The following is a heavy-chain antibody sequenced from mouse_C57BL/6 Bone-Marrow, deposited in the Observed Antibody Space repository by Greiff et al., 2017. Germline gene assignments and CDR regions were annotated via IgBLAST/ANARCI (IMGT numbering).Heavy chain of an antibody. Sequence: QVQLQQPGAELVMPGASVKLSCKASGYTFTSYWMHWVKQRPGQGLEWIGEIDPSDSYTNYNQKFKGKSTLTVDKSSSTAYMQLSSLTSEYSAVYYGAREEDYYEGYTTGAYWGQGTLVTVSA. V-gene: IGHV1-69*01. J-gene: IGHJ3*01. CDR1: GYTFTSYW. D-gene: IGHD2-3*01. CDR3: AREEDYYEGYTTGAY. CDR2: IDPSDSYT.